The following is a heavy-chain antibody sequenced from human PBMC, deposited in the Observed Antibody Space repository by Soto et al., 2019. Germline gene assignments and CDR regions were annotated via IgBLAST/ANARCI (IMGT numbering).Heavy chain of an antibody. J-gene: IGHJ5*02. D-gene: IGHD6-13*01. CDR2: IKQDGSEK. Sequence: GGSLRLSCAASGFTFSSYWMSWVRQAPGKGLEWEANIKQDGSEKYYVDSVKGRFTISRDNAKNSLYLQMNSLRAEDTAVYYCARDQAVIAAAGWATRPYNWFDPWGQGTLVTVSS. CDR1: GFTFSSYW. CDR3: ARDQAVIAAAGWATRPYNWFDP. V-gene: IGHV3-7*01.